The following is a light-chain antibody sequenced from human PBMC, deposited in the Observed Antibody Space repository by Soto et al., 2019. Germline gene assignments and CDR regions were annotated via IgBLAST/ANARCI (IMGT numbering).Light chain of an antibody. V-gene: IGLV2-14*01. J-gene: IGLJ1*01. Sequence: QSAVNAPAEVYGSHGQTMTVACTRTRVDVRGYNYVSWYQHHQGKAPKLMIYEVNTRPSGVSIPFSGSKSGNTASLTISGLQPEHEADYYYSSYTHSSTYVFGTGTKV. CDR3: SSYTHSSTYV. CDR1: RVDVRGYNY. CDR2: EVN.